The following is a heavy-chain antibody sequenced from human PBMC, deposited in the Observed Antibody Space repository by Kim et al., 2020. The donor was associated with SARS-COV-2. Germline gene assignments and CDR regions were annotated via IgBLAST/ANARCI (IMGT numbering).Heavy chain of an antibody. CDR1: GFTFSSYA. D-gene: IGHD3-10*01. CDR3: AKGFILLWFGELVDY. CDR2: ISGSGGST. Sequence: GGSLRLSCAASGFTFSSYAMSWVRQAPGKGLEWVSAISGSGGSTYYADSVKGRFTISRDNSKNTLYLQMNSLRAEDTAVYYCAKGFILLWFGELVDYWGQGTLVTVSS. V-gene: IGHV3-23*01. J-gene: IGHJ4*02.